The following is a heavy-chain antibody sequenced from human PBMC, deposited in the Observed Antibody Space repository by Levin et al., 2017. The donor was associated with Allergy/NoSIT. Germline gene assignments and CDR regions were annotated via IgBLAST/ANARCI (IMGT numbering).Heavy chain of an antibody. J-gene: IGHJ4*02. Sequence: RGESLKISCAASGLTFSSYSMNWVRQAPGKGLEWVSYITSSSSTIYYADSVKGRFTISRDNAKNSLFLQMNSLRDEDTAVYYCASWTQGGYDILTSWGQGTLVTVSS. CDR3: ASWTQGGYDILTS. D-gene: IGHD3-9*01. V-gene: IGHV3-48*02. CDR2: ITSSSSTI. CDR1: GLTFSSYS.